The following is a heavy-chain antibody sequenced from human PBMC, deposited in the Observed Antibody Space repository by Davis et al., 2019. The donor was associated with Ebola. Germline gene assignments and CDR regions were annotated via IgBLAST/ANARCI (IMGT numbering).Heavy chain of an antibody. V-gene: IGHV1-69*05. Sequence: SVKVSCKASGGTFSSYAISWVRQAPGQGLEWMGGIIPIFGTANYAQKFQGRVTMTRNTSISTAYMELSSLRSEDTAVYYCARGQLHYYDTHFDPWGQGTLVTVSS. CDR3: ARGQLHYYDTHFDP. D-gene: IGHD3-22*01. CDR1: GGTFSSYA. CDR2: IIPIFGTA. J-gene: IGHJ5*02.